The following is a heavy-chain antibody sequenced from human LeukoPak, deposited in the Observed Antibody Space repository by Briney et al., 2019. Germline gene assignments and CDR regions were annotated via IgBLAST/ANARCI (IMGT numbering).Heavy chain of an antibody. CDR2: IIPILGIA. CDR3: ARVRYCSSTSCYTFDY. Sequence: SVKVSCKASGGTFSSYTISWVRQAPGQGLEWMGRIIPILGIANHAQKFQGRVTITADKSTSTAYMELSSLRSEDTAVYYCARVRYCSSTSCYTFDYWGQGTLVTVSS. V-gene: IGHV1-69*02. D-gene: IGHD2-2*02. J-gene: IGHJ4*02. CDR1: GGTFSSYT.